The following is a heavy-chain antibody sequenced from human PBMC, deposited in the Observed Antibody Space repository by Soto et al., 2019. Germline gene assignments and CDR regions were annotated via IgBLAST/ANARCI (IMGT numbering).Heavy chain of an antibody. CDR1: GFSLSHIRVG. D-gene: IGHD3-16*01. CDR3: ARILGDPDYYYYGMDV. J-gene: IGHJ6*02. V-gene: IGHV2-26*01. CDR2: VLSNDAK. Sequence: SGPTLVNTTDTLPLTCTVSGFSLSHIRVGVGWIRQPPGKALEWLAHVLSNDAKSYSPSLKGRLTISRDTFRSQVVLTMTNMDPVDTATYYCARILGDPDYYYYGMDVWGQGTTVTVSS.